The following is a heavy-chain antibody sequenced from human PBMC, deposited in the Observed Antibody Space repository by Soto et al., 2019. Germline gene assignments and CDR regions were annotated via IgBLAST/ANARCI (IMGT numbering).Heavy chain of an antibody. D-gene: IGHD3-3*01. CDR1: GFTFSSYW. CDR3: ARGEFDFWSGYWRYYYYGMDV. CDR2: IKQDGSEK. V-gene: IGHV3-7*01. Sequence: LRLSCAASGFTFSSYWMSWVRQAPGKGLGWVANIKQDGSEKYYVDSVKGRFTISRDNAKNSLYLQMNSLRAEDTAVYYCARGEFDFWSGYWRYYYYGMDVWGQGTTVTVSS. J-gene: IGHJ6*02.